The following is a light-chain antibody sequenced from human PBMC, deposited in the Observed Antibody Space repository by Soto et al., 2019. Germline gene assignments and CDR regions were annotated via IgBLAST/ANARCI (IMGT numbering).Light chain of an antibody. V-gene: IGKV1-39*01. Sequence: DIQMTQTPSSLSASVGNRVTITSRASQSISTYLNWYQKKPGKAPNLLIYDASRLQSGVPSRFSGSGGGTDFTLSISSLQPEDVATYYCQKYNSAPLTFGGGTKVDVK. CDR1: QSISTY. CDR3: QKYNSAPLT. J-gene: IGKJ4*01. CDR2: DAS.